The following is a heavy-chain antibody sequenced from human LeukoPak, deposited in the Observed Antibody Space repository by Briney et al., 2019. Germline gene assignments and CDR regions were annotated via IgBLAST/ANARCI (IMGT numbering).Heavy chain of an antibody. J-gene: IGHJ4*02. Sequence: SVKVSCKASGGTFSSYAISWVRQAPGQGLEWMGGIIPIFGTANYAQKFQGRVTITADESTSTAYMELSSLRSEDTAVYYCARDRTVTTVTTFDYWGQGTLVTVSS. V-gene: IGHV1-69*13. CDR2: IIPIFGTA. D-gene: IGHD4-17*01. CDR3: ARDRTVTTVTTFDY. CDR1: GGTFSSYA.